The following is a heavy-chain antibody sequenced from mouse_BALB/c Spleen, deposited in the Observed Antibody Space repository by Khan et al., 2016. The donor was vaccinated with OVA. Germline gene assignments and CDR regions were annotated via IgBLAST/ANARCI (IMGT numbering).Heavy chain of an antibody. CDR1: GFSLSRYN. CDR3: ARAYYRYDGCDAMDY. J-gene: IGHJ4*01. D-gene: IGHD2-14*01. V-gene: IGHV2-6-4*01. Sequence: VQLQESGPGLVAPSQSLSITCTVSGFSLSRYNIHWVRQPPGKGLEWLGMIWGGGGTDYNSTLKSRLSISKDNSKSQVFLKMNSLQTDDTAMYSCARAYYRYDGCDAMDYWGQGTSVTVSS. CDR2: IWGGGGT.